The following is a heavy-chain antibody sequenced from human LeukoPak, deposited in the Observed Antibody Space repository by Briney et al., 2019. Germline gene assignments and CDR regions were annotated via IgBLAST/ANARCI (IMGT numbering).Heavy chain of an antibody. Sequence: ASVKVSCKASGYSFTNYGISWVRQAPGQGLEWMAWISAYNGNTDYAQKFQGRVTVTADTSTSTAYMELRSLRSDDTAVYYCARSGCSAGSCYSQTVRFDSWGQGTLVTVSS. J-gene: IGHJ4*02. V-gene: IGHV1-18*01. D-gene: IGHD2-15*01. CDR3: ARSGCSAGSCYSQTVRFDS. CDR1: GYSFTNYG. CDR2: ISAYNGNT.